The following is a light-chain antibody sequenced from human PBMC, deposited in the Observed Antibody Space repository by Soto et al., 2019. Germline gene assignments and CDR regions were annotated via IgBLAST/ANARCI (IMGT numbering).Light chain of an antibody. Sequence: DIQMTQSPSTLSAYVGDRVNITCRASQSISGWVSWYQQKLGKAPKLLIYKASSLESGVPSRFSGSGSGTDFTLTISSLQPDDFATYYCQQYNSYPYTFVQGTKLEIK. CDR3: QQYNSYPYT. V-gene: IGKV1-5*03. CDR2: KAS. CDR1: QSISGW. J-gene: IGKJ2*01.